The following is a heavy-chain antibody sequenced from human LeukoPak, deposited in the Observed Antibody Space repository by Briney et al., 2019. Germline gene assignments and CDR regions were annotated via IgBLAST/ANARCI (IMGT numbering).Heavy chain of an antibody. CDR3: AREVAAAGTGKYYYYGMDV. Sequence: GGSLRLSCEASGFTFSSYAMHWVRQAPGKGLEWVAVISYDGSNKYYADSVKGRFTISRDNSKNTLYLQMNSLRAEDTAVYYCAREVAAAGTGKYYYYGMDVWGQGTTVTVSS. V-gene: IGHV3-30*04. J-gene: IGHJ6*02. CDR2: ISYDGSNK. D-gene: IGHD6-13*01. CDR1: GFTFSSYA.